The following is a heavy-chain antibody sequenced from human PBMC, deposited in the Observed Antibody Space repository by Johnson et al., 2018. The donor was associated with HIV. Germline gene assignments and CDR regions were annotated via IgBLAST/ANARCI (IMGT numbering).Heavy chain of an antibody. D-gene: IGHD3-10*01. Sequence: QVQLVESGGGLVQPGGSLRLSCAASRFTFSNYDMHWVRQAPGKGLEWVAFIRYDGSHKYYADSVKGRFTISRDNFKNTLYLQMNSLRAEDTAVYYCATEGYGSGTYGAFDIWGQGTMVIVSS. CDR3: ATEGYGSGTYGAFDI. V-gene: IGHV3-30*02. CDR1: RFTFSNYD. CDR2: IRYDGSHK. J-gene: IGHJ3*02.